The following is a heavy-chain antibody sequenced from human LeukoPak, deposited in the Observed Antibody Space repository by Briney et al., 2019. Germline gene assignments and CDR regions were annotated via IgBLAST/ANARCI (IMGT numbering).Heavy chain of an antibody. CDR1: GFTFSSYG. Sequence: GGSLRLSCAASGFTFSSYGMSWVRQAPGKGLEWVSSIGGSGVTTYYADSVKGRFTISRDNSKSTLYLQMNSLRAEDTAVYYCAKLGNDDFCWGQGTLVTVSS. CDR3: AKLGNDDFC. CDR2: IGGSGVTT. V-gene: IGHV3-23*01. D-gene: IGHD2-21*02. J-gene: IGHJ4*02.